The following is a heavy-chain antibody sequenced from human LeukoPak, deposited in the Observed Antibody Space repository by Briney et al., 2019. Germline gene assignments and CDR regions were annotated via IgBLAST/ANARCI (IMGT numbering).Heavy chain of an antibody. V-gene: IGHV1-24*01. CDR1: GYTLTELS. J-gene: IGHJ5*02. CDR3: ARRTRFEYSSSYWFDP. D-gene: IGHD6-6*01. Sequence: ASVKVSCKVSGYTLTELSMHWVRQAPGKGLEWMGGFDPEDGETIYAQKFQGRVTMTEDTSTDTAYMELSSLRSEDTAVYYCARRTRFEYSSSYWFDPWGQGTLVTVSS. CDR2: FDPEDGET.